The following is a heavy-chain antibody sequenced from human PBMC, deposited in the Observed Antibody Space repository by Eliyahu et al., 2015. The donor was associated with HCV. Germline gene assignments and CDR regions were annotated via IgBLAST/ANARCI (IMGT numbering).Heavy chain of an antibody. D-gene: IGHD2-2*01. V-gene: IGHV1-3*01. CDR1: GYTFTSYA. CDR2: INAGNGNT. J-gene: IGHJ4*02. CDR3: ARGYCSPTSCQYYFDY. Sequence: QVQLVPSGTEVKKPGASVKVSCKASGYTFTSYAIHWVRQAPGQRLEWMGWINAGNGNTKYSQKFQDRVTITRDTSASTAYMELSSLRSEDTAVYYCARGYCSPTSCQYYFDYWGQGTQVTVSS.